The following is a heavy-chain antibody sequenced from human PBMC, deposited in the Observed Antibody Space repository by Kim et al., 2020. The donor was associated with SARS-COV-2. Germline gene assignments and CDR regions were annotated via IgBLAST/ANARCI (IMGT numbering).Heavy chain of an antibody. V-gene: IGHV1-18*04. CDR2: ISAYDANT. D-gene: IGHD5-18*01. CDR1: GYRFTTYG. CDR3: ARDPSSYGYGDDY. Sequence: ASVKVSCKASGYRFTTYGINWVRQAPGQGLEWMGWISAYDANTNYAQKFQGRVTMTTDTSTSTGYMELRSLRSDDTAMYYCARDPSSYGYGDDYWGQGTLVTVSS. J-gene: IGHJ4*02.